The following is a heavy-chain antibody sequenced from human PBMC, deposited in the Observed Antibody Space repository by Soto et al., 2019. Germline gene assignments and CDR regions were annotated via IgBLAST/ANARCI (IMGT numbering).Heavy chain of an antibody. V-gene: IGHV1-69*15. J-gene: IGHJ3*02. CDR2: ILPIFGTA. CDR1: GGTFSTSS. Sequence: QVQLVQSGAEVKKPGSSVKVSCKASGGTFSTSSMNWVRQAPEQGPEWMGNILPIFGTADYAQKFQGRVTITANESTKTVYVELRSLLSADTAVYYCARGHEFGGNSDAFDIWGQGTVVTVSS. D-gene: IGHD2-21*02. CDR3: ARGHEFGGNSDAFDI.